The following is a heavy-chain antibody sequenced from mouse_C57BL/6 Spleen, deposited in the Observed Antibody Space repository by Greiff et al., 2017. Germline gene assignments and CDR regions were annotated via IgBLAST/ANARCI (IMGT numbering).Heavy chain of an antibody. J-gene: IGHJ1*03. Sequence: QVQLQQPGAELVRPGSSVKLSCKASGYTFTSYWMDWVKQRPGQGLEWIGNIYPSDSETHYNQKFKDKATLTVDKSSITAYMQLSSLTSVDSAVYYCARGGYDYDAVYLYFDVWGTGTTVTVSS. CDR3: ARGGYDYDAVYLYFDV. CDR2: IYPSDSET. V-gene: IGHV1-61*01. CDR1: GYTFTSYW. D-gene: IGHD2-4*01.